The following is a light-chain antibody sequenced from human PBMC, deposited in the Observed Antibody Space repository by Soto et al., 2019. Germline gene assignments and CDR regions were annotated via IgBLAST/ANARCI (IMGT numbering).Light chain of an antibody. CDR3: QQYSNWPFT. J-gene: IGKJ4*01. V-gene: IGKV3-15*01. CDR1: QSVSSN. CDR2: GAS. Sequence: EIVLTQSPATLSFSPGERATLSCRASQSVSSNLAWYQQKPGQAPSLLIYGASTRATGIPARFSGSGSGTEFTLTINSLQSEDFAVYYCQQYSNWPFTFGGGTKVDIK.